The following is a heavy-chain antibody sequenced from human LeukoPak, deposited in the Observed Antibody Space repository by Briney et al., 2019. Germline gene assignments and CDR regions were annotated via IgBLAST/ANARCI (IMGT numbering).Heavy chain of an antibody. V-gene: IGHV3-7*05. J-gene: IGHJ4*02. D-gene: IGHD6-6*01. CDR3: ARSSSAAYDS. Sequence: AGGSLRLSCAASGFTFSSHWMTWVRQAPGKGLQWVANIKEDGSEKNYVDSVKGRFTISRDNAKKSLYLQMNSLRAEDTAVYYCARSSSAAYDSWGQGTLVTVSS. CDR2: IKEDGSEK. CDR1: GFTFSSHW.